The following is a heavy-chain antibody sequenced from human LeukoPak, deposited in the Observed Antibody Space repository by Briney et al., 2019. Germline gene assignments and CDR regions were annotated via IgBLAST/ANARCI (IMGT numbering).Heavy chain of an antibody. Sequence: SETLSLTCTVSGGSISSHYWSWIRQPPGKGLEWIGYIYYSGSTNYNPSLKSRVTISVDTSKNQFSLKLNSVTAADTAVYYCAREAPSRGIDYWGQGTLVTVSS. D-gene: IGHD2-2*01. CDR3: AREAPSRGIDY. V-gene: IGHV4-59*11. CDR1: GGSISSHY. J-gene: IGHJ4*02. CDR2: IYYSGST.